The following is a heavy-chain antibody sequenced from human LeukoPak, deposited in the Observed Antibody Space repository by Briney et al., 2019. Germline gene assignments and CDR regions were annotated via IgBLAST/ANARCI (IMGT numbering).Heavy chain of an antibody. V-gene: IGHV4-38-2*02. CDR2: IYHSGST. Sequence: NPSETLSVTCTVSGYSISSGYYWGWIRQPPGKGLEWNGSIYHSGSTYYNPSLKSRVTISVDTSKNQFSLKLSSVTAADTAVYYCARGGRVPMQLAKSYFDYWGQGTLVTVSS. CDR1: GYSISSGYY. D-gene: IGHD6-6*01. CDR3: ARGGRVPMQLAKSYFDY. J-gene: IGHJ4*02.